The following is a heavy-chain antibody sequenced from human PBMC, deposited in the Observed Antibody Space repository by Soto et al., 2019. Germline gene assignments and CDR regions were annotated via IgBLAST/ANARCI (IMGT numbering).Heavy chain of an antibody. CDR2: ISYDGSNT. D-gene: IGHD1-26*01. Sequence: PGGSLRLSCAASGFTFSSYDMHWVRQAPGKGLEWVAVISYDGSNTYYADTVQGRFTISRDNTKNTLYLQMNSLRPEDTAVFYCAKGGVVGAISTYFEYWGQGTLVTVSS. V-gene: IGHV3-30*18. CDR3: AKGGVVGAISTYFEY. CDR1: GFTFSSYD. J-gene: IGHJ4*02.